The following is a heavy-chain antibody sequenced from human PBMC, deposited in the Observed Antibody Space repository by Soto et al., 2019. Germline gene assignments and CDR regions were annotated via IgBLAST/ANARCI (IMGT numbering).Heavy chain of an antibody. D-gene: IGHD4-17*01. CDR1: GFTFSDYW. CDR2: IKGDASSM. CDR3: ARGLRGYYGKDV. V-gene: IGHV3-74*01. Sequence: PGGSLRLSCAASGFTFSDYWMHWVRQAPGKGLVWVSRIKGDASSMAYADSVRGRFTISRDNAKNTLYLQTNSLRAEDTAVYYCARGLRGYYGKDVWGQGTTVTVSS. J-gene: IGHJ6*02.